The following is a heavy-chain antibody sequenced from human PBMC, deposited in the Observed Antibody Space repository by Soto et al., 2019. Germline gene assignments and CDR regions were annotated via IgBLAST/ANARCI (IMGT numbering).Heavy chain of an antibody. CDR3: AKDIKTYDFWSGYDY. Sequence: GESLKISCAASGFTFSSYAMSWVRQAPGKGLEWVSAISGSGGSTYYADSVKGRFTISRDNSKNTLYLQMNSLRAEDTAVYYCAKDIKTYDFWSGYDYWGQGTLVTVSS. V-gene: IGHV3-23*01. D-gene: IGHD3-3*01. J-gene: IGHJ4*02. CDR1: GFTFSSYA. CDR2: ISGSGGST.